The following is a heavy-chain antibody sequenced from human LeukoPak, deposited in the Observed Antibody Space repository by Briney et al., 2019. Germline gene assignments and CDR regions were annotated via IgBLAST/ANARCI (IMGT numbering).Heavy chain of an antibody. J-gene: IGHJ4*02. D-gene: IGHD6-19*01. CDR2: ISYDGSNK. CDR3: ARDRFHSNGWYWCSDY. V-gene: IGHV3-30-3*01. Sequence: GGSLRLSCAASGFTFSTYAMHWVRQAPGKGLEWVAVISYDGSNKYYADSVKGRFTISRDNSKNTLYLQMNSLRAEDTAVYYCARDRFHSNGWYWCSDYWGQGTLVTVSS. CDR1: GFTFSTYA.